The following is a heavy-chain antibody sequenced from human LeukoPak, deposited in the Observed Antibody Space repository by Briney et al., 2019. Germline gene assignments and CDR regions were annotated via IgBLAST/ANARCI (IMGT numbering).Heavy chain of an antibody. CDR2: ISGSGGST. D-gene: IGHD3-3*01. CDR1: GFTFSSYA. Sequence: PGGSLRLSXAASGFTFSSYAMSWVRQAPGKGLEWVSAISGSGGSTYYADSVKGRFTISRDNSKNTLYLQMNSLRAEDTAVYYCAKDLRFLEWLLSAGFDPWGQGTLVTVSS. J-gene: IGHJ5*02. CDR3: AKDLRFLEWLLSAGFDP. V-gene: IGHV3-23*01.